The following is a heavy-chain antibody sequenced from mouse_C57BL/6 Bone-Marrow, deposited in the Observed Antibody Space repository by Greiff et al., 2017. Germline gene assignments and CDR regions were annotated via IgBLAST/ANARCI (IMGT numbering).Heavy chain of an antibody. V-gene: IGHV5-4*01. J-gene: IGHJ2*01. CDR1: GFTFSSYA. CDR3: ARDTMIDYYFDY. CDR2: ISDGGSYT. Sequence: EVQVVESGGGLVKPGGSLKLSCAASGFTFSSYAMSWVRQTPEKRLEWVATISDGGSYTYYPDNVKGRFTISRDNAKNNLYLQMSHLKSEDTAMYYCARDTMIDYYFDYWGQGTTLTVSS. D-gene: IGHD2-4*01.